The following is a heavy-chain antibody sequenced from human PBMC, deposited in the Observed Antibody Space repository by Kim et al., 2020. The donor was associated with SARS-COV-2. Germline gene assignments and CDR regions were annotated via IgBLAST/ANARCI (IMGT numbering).Heavy chain of an antibody. CDR2: IYHRGST. CDR1: GGHINTSHYY. Sequence: SETLSLTCSVSGGHINTSHYYWAWIRQPPGKGLEWIGTIYHRGSTYYNPSLKSRVTISVDTSRNQFFLNLASVTAADAAVYYCARRTEAGGYFDFWGPGSPVTVAS. D-gene: IGHD2-15*01. V-gene: IGHV4-39*01. CDR3: ARRTEAGGYFDF. J-gene: IGHJ4*02.